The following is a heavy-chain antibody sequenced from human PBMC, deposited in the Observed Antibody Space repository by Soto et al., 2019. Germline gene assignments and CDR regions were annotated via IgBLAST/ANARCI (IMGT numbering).Heavy chain of an antibody. Sequence: SENLSLTFADYGGSFSGYXWSWIRQPPLKGLEWIGEINHSGSTNYRPSLKSRVTISVDTSKNQLSLKLISVTAADTAVYYCARVPLDYWGQGTLVTVSS. J-gene: IGHJ4*02. CDR3: ARVPLDY. V-gene: IGHV4-34*01. CDR2: INHSGST. CDR1: GGSFSGYX.